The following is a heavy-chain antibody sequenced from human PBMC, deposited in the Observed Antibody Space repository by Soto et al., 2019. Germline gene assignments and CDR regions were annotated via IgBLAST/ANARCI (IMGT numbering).Heavy chain of an antibody. CDR3: ARGAERRGYCLKKFTWLDP. D-gene: IGHD2-15*01. J-gene: IGHJ5*02. CDR1: GGSFSTYA. CDR2: IIPIFDSP. Sequence: GASVKVSCKASGGSFSTYAFSGVRQAPGHGLEWMGGIIPIFDSPYYAQNFQGRVTIAADRSTSTVYMELSSLTPEDTAVYYCARGAERRGYCLKKFTWLDPLGQGTLVTVSS. V-gene: IGHV1-69*06.